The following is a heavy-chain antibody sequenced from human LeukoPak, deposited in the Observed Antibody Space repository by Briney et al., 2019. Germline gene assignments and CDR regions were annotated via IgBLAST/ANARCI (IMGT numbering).Heavy chain of an antibody. Sequence: PSETLSLTCTVSGGSISSHYWSWIRQPPGKGLEWIGYIYYSGSTNYNPSLKSRVTISVDTSKNQFSLKLSSVTAADTAVYYCASDTKGAFDYWGQGTLVTVSS. D-gene: IGHD2-8*01. CDR3: ASDTKGAFDY. V-gene: IGHV4-59*11. J-gene: IGHJ4*02. CDR1: GGSISSHY. CDR2: IYYSGST.